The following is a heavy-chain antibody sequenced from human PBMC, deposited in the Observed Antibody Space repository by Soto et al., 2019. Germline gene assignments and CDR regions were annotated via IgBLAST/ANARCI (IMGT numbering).Heavy chain of an antibody. D-gene: IGHD2-15*01. CDR3: ARDLGYVVVVAAPGMDV. Sequence: WGSLKLSCSASGFTFIDYYMSWIRQAPGRGLEWFSYISSSGSTIYYADSVKGRFTISRDNAKNSLYLQMNSLRAEDTAVYYCARDLGYVVVVAAPGMDVWGQGNTVTVSS. CDR1: GFTFIDYY. J-gene: IGHJ6*02. V-gene: IGHV3-11*01. CDR2: ISSSGSTI.